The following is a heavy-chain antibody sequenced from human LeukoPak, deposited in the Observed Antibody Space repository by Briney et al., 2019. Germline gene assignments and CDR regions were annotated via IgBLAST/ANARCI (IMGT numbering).Heavy chain of an antibody. V-gene: IGHV3-9*01. CDR3: ANSLKGSRTFRYYYDSSGSIKSAFDI. CDR2: ISWNSGSI. CDR1: GFTFDDYA. Sequence: GGSLRLSCAASGFTFDDYAMHWVRQAPGKSLEWVSGISWNSGSIGYADSVKGRFTISRDNAKNSLYLQMNSLRAEDTALYYCANSLKGSRTFRYYYDSSGSIKSAFDIWGQGTMVTVSS. D-gene: IGHD3-22*01. J-gene: IGHJ3*02.